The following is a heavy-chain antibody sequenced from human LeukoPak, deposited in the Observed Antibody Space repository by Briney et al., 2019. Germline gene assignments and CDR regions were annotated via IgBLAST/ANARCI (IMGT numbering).Heavy chain of an antibody. J-gene: IGHJ5*02. CDR3: AREASRDGYNYAHPHWFDP. CDR2: IIPIFGTA. CDR1: GGTFSSYA. D-gene: IGHD5-24*01. Sequence: SVKVSCKASGGTFSSYAISWVRQALGQGLEWMGGIIPIFGTANYAQKFQGRVTITADESTSTAYMELSSLGSEDTAVYYCAREASRDGYNYAHPHWFDPWGQGTLVTVSS. V-gene: IGHV1-69*13.